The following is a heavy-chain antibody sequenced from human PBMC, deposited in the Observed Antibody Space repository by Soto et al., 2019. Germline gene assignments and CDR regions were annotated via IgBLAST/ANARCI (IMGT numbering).Heavy chain of an antibody. CDR1: GGSISXXX. V-gene: IGHV4-4*07. CDR2: VYTSGNV. D-gene: IGHD3-3*01. J-gene: IGHJ4*02. CDR3: TRGGSDPWSGPFDQ. Sequence: QLQLQESGPGLVKPSETXSLTCTVSGGSISXXXXXXXXXXXXXXLEWIGRVYTSGNVNYNPSLKSRVTMSVDTSKNQFSLKLTSVTAADTAVYYCTRGGSDPWSGPFDQWGQGTLVTVSS.